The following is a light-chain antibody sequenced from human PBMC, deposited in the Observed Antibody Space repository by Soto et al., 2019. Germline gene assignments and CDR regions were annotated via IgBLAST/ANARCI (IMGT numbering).Light chain of an antibody. V-gene: IGKV3-20*01. CDR2: GAS. CDR3: QQYGSSPMYT. Sequence: EIVLTQSPGTLSLSPGERATLSCRASQSVSSSYLAWYQQKPGQAPRLLIHGASARATGIPDGFSGSGSGTDFTLTISRLEPEDFAVYFCQQYGSSPMYTFGQGTKLEIK. CDR1: QSVSSSY. J-gene: IGKJ2*01.